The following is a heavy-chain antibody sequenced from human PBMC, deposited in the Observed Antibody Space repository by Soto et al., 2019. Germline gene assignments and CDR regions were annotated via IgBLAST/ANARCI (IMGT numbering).Heavy chain of an antibody. CDR1: GGSISRSY. CDR3: ARDSYGSAWYFHP. D-gene: IGHD6-13*01. CDR2: IYDSRST. Sequence: QVQLQESGPGLVKPSETLSLTCTVSGGSISRSYWTWIRQPPGKGLEWIGYIYDSRSTNYNPSLKSRVTMSLDTSKNQFSLKLTSVTAADTALYYCARDSYGSAWYFHPWGQGTLVTVSS. J-gene: IGHJ5*02. V-gene: IGHV4-59*01.